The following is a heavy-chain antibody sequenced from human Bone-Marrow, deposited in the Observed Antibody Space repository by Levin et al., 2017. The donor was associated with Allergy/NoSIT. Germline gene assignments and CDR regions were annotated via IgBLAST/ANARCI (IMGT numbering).Heavy chain of an antibody. CDR1: GGSISSSSYY. CDR3: AREVHSFTPLNYGMDV. D-gene: IGHD5-18*01. V-gene: IGHV4-39*07. CDR2: IYYSGST. Sequence: SETLSLTCTVSGGSISSSSYYWGWIRQPPGKGLEWIGSIYYSGSTYYNPSLKSRVTISVDTSKNQFSLKLSSVTAADTAVYYCAREVHSFTPLNYGMDVWGQGTTVTVSS. J-gene: IGHJ6*02.